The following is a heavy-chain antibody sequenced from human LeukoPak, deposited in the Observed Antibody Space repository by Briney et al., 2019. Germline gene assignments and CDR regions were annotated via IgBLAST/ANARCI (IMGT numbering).Heavy chain of an antibody. Sequence: GGSLRLSCAASGFTFGSYAMSWVRQAPGKGLEWVSAISGSGGSTYYADSVKGRFTISRDNSKNTLYLQMNSLRAEDTAVYYCARLARQRYYDSSEDYWGQGTLVTVSS. CDR2: ISGSGGST. CDR1: GFTFGSYA. D-gene: IGHD3-22*01. V-gene: IGHV3-23*01. J-gene: IGHJ4*02. CDR3: ARLARQRYYDSSEDY.